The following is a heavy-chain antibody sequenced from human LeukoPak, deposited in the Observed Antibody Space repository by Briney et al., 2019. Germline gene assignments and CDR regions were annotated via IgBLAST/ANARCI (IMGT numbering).Heavy chain of an antibody. Sequence: GGSLTLSCAASGFTFSSFGMHWVRQAPGKGLEWVGRIKAKAHGGTIEYAAPVKGRFTISRDDSKNTLYLQMNSLKTEDTAVYYCTADGVGVEGATYDNWGQGTLVSVSS. J-gene: IGHJ4*02. V-gene: IGHV3-15*01. D-gene: IGHD1-26*01. CDR3: TADGVGVEGATYDN. CDR1: GFTFSSFG. CDR2: IKAKAHGGTI.